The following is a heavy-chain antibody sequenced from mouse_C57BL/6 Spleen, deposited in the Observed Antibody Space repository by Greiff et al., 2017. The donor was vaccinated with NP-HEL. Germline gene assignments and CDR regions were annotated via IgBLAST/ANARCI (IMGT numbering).Heavy chain of an antibody. CDR1: GYTFTSYW. Sequence: QVQLQQPGAELVRPGSSVKLSCKASGYTFTSYWMHWVKQRPIQGLEWIGNIDPSDSETHYNQKFKDKATLTVDKSSSTAYMPRSSLTSEDSAVYYWARSEGYDGYYDYWGQGTTLTVSS. J-gene: IGHJ2*01. CDR2: IDPSDSET. D-gene: IGHD2-3*01. CDR3: ARSEGYDGYYDY. V-gene: IGHV1-52*01.